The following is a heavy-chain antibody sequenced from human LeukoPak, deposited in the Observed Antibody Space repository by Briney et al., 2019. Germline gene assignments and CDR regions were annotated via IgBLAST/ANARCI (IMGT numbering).Heavy chain of an antibody. D-gene: IGHD3-3*01. CDR2: IYSSGST. CDR3: ARGFRGYYGGDWFDP. V-gene: IGHV4-61*02. J-gene: IGHJ5*02. CDR1: GGSISSGSYY. Sequence: SETLSLTCTVSGGSISSGSYYWSWIRQPAGKGLEWIGRIYSSGSTNYNPSLKSRVTISVHTSKNQFSLKLSSVTAADTAVYYCARGFRGYYGGDWFDPWGQGTLVTVSS.